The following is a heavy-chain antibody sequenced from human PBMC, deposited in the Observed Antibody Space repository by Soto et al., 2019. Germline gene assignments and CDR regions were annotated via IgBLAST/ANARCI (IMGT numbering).Heavy chain of an antibody. CDR1: GYSISIGSY. CDR3: ARVHVMVVAGSTFDY. J-gene: IGHJ4*01. V-gene: IGHV4-38-2*02. Sequence: SLTCTVSGYSISIGSYWAWIRQPPGKGPEWIASIYQGCTTVYNPSLKSRITISVDTSNNQFYLNLTSVTSEDTAVYYCARVHVMVVAGSTFDYWGHGTLVTVSS. D-gene: IGHD6-19*01. CDR2: IYQGCTT.